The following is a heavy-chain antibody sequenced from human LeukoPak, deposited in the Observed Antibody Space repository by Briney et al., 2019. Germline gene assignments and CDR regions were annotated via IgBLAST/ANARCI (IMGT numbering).Heavy chain of an antibody. CDR1: GYTFTIYY. J-gene: IGHJ6*02. V-gene: IGHV1-46*01. D-gene: IGHD6-19*01. CDR3: ARDPLAVAQTEEYGMDV. CDR2: INPSGGST. Sequence: ASVKVSCKASGYTFTIYYMHWVRQAPGQGLEWMGIINPSGGSTSYAQKFQGRVTMTRDTSTSTVYMELSSLRSEDTAVYYCARDPLAVAQTEEYGMDVWGQGTTVTVSS.